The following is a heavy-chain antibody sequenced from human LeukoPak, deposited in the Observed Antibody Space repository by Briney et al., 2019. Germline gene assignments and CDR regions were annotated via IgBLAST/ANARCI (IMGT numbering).Heavy chain of an antibody. CDR3: AKEIYGDPTGGRFQH. V-gene: IGHV3-23*01. CDR2: ISGSGGST. D-gene: IGHD4/OR15-4a*01. Sequence: GGSLRLSCVASGFTFTSYAMSWVRQVSGKGLEWVSVISGSGGSTYYADSVKGRFTISRDNSKNTLYLQMKSLRAEDTAVYYCAKEIYGDPTGGRFQHWGQGTLVTVSS. J-gene: IGHJ1*01. CDR1: GFTFTSYA.